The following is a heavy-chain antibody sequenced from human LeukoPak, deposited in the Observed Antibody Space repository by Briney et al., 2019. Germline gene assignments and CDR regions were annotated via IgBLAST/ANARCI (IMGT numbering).Heavy chain of an antibody. CDR3: ALLWFGESDY. Sequence: GASVKVSCKASGYTFTSYYMHWVRQAPGQGLGWMGIINPSGGSTSYAQKFQGRVTMTRDTSTSTVYMELSSLTSEDTAVYYCALLWFGESDYWGQGTLVTVSS. CDR2: INPSGGST. V-gene: IGHV1-46*01. J-gene: IGHJ4*02. CDR1: GYTFTSYY. D-gene: IGHD3-10*01.